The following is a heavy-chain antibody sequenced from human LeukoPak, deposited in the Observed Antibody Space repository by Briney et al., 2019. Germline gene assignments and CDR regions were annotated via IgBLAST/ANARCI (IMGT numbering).Heavy chain of an antibody. D-gene: IGHD3-3*01. CDR2: INPNSGGT. Sequence: ASVKVSCKASGYTFTGYYMHWVRQAPGQGLEWMGRINPNSGGTNYAQKFQGRVTMTRDTSISTAYTELSRLRSDDTAVYYCARGEAERITIFGVVMQEHGQDYWGQGTLVTVSS. J-gene: IGHJ4*02. CDR1: GYTFTGYY. CDR3: ARGEAERITIFGVVMQEHGQDY. V-gene: IGHV1-2*06.